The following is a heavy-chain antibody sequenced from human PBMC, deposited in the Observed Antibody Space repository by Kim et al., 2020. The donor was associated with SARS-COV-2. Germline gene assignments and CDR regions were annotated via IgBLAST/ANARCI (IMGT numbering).Heavy chain of an antibody. CDR3: AAEGFTIFGVVPYYFDY. V-gene: IGHV6-1*01. D-gene: IGHD3-3*01. J-gene: IGHJ4*02. Sequence: VTSRITINPDTSKNQVSLQLNSVTPEDTAVYYCAAEGFTIFGVVPYYFDYWGQGTLVTVSS.